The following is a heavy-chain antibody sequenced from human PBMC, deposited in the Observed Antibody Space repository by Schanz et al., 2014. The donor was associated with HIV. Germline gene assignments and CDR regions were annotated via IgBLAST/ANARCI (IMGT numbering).Heavy chain of an antibody. V-gene: IGHV3-33*08. D-gene: IGHD2-15*01. CDR1: GFSFSSYA. Sequence: QVQLVETGGGVVQPGKSLRLSCVASGFSFSSYAMHWVRQGPGKGLEWVAVIWFDGSKKYYADSVKGRFTISRDNSKNTLYLQMNSLRAEDTAVYYCARGGIWEWDQPDFDYWGQGTLVTVSS. J-gene: IGHJ4*02. CDR3: ARGGIWEWDQPDFDY. CDR2: IWFDGSKK.